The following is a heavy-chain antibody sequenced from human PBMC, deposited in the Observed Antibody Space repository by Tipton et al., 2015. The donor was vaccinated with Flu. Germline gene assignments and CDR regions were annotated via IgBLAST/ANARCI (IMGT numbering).Heavy chain of an antibody. J-gene: IGHJ4*02. Sequence: TLSLTCSVSGGSVGSPYCWGWVRQPPGKGLEWIGNIHRSGSTYYNPSLRSRVTISVDRSKNQFSLRLTSVTAADTAVYYCATVYSSNWATLKFDCWGQGTLVTVSS. D-gene: IGHD6-13*01. V-gene: IGHV4-38-2*01. CDR2: IHRSGST. CDR1: GGSVGSPYC. CDR3: ATVYSSNWATLKFDC.